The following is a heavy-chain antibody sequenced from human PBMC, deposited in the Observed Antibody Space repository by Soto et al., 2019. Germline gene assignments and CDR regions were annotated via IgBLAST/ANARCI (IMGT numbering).Heavy chain of an antibody. V-gene: IGHV3-48*01. Sequence: GGSLRLSCVASGFSFSIYNMNWVRQAPGKGLEWVSYITDSSDTVHYADSVRGRFTISRDNAESSLYLQMSSLRAEDTAVYYCARERGYSYDGGMDVWGQGTTVTVSS. CDR1: GFSFSIYN. J-gene: IGHJ6*02. D-gene: IGHD5-18*01. CDR2: ITDSSDTV. CDR3: ARERGYSYDGGMDV.